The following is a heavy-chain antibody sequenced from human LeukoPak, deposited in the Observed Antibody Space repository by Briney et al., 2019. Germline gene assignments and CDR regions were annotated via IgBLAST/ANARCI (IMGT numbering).Heavy chain of an antibody. D-gene: IGHD3-22*01. CDR1: GGSISSGGYY. J-gene: IGHJ5*02. Sequence: SETLSLTCTVSGGSISSGGYYWSWIRQHPGKGLEWIGYIYYSGSTYYNLSLRSRLTISVDTSKNQFSLKLSSVTAADTAVYYCARERSGTYYYDSSRYGWFDPWGQGTLVTVSS. V-gene: IGHV4-31*03. CDR2: IYYSGST. CDR3: ARERSGTYYYDSSRYGWFDP.